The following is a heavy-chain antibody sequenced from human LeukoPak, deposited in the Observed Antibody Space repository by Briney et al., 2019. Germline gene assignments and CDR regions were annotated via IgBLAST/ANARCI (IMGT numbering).Heavy chain of an antibody. Sequence: GGSLRLSCAASGFTFSSYAMHWVRQAPGKGPEWVAVISYDGTNKYYADSVKGRFAISRDNSNNMLYLQMNSLRAEDTAVYYCAKRATMSGATYYFDYWGQGTLVTVSS. CDR1: GFTFSSYA. CDR2: ISYDGTNK. J-gene: IGHJ4*02. V-gene: IGHV3-30*09. D-gene: IGHD5-12*01. CDR3: AKRATMSGATYYFDY.